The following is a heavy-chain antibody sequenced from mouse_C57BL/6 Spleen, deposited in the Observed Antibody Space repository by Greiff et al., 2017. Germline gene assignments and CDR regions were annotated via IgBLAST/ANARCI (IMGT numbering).Heavy chain of an antibody. V-gene: IGHV1-72*01. CDR1: RYSFTSYW. CDR2: IDPNSGGT. CDR3: ARSGYGSRFYWYIDV. Sequence: VQLQQPGAELVKPGASVQLCCKAPRYSFTSYWMHLLTQRPGRGLEWIGRIDPNSGGTKYNEKFKSKATLTVDKPSSTAYMQLSSLTSEDSAVYYCARSGYGSRFYWYIDVWGTGTPVTVSS. J-gene: IGHJ1*03. D-gene: IGHD1-1*01.